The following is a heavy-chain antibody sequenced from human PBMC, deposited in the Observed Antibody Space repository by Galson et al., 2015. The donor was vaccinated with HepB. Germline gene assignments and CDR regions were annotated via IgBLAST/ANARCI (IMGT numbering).Heavy chain of an antibody. J-gene: IGHJ4*02. Sequence: SLRLSCAASTFTFSSYWMSWVRQAPGKGLEWVAVIWYDGSNKYYADSVKGRFTISRDNSKNTLYLQMNSLGAEDTAVYYCARQDGYKTFDYWGQGTLVTVSS. V-gene: IGHV3-33*08. CDR1: TFTFSSYW. CDR3: ARQDGYKTFDY. D-gene: IGHD5-24*01. CDR2: IWYDGSNK.